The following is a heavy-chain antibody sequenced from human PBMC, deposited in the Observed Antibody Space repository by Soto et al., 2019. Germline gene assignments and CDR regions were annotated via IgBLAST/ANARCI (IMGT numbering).Heavy chain of an antibody. V-gene: IGHV4-59*08. CDR2: IYYSGST. J-gene: IGHJ4*02. D-gene: IGHD2-2*01. Sequence: SETLSLTCTVSGGSISSYYWSWIRQPPGKGLEWIGYIYYSGSTNYNPSLKSRVTISVDTSKNQFSLKLSSVTAADTAVYYCARHRRFTVPAAYFDYWGQGTLVTVSS. CDR1: GGSISSYY. CDR3: ARHRRFTVPAAYFDY.